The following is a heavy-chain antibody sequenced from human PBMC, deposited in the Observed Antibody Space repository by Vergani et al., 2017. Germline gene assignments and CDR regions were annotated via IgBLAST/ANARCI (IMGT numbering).Heavy chain of an antibody. Sequence: QVQLVESGGGVVQPGRSLRLSCAASGFTFSTYGMHWVRQAPGKGLEWVAVIWYDGSKKYYGDSVKGRFTISRDNSKNTLYLQMNSLKAEDTAVYYCATSGWYIYWGQGTLVTVSA. CDR2: IWYDGSKK. CDR3: ATSGWYIY. V-gene: IGHV3-33*01. D-gene: IGHD6-19*01. J-gene: IGHJ4*02. CDR1: GFTFSTYG.